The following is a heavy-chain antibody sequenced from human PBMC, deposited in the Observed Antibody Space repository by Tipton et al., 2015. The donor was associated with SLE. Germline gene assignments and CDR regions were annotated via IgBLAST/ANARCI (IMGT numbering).Heavy chain of an antibody. CDR1: GGSISSSTYY. Sequence: TLSLTCTVSGGSISSSTYYWGWIRQPPGKGLEWIGSIYYSGSTYYNPSLKSRVTISVDTSKNQFSLHLSSVTAADTAVYFCARRGVGHYFDYWGQGALITVSS. J-gene: IGHJ4*02. CDR3: ARRGVGHYFDY. D-gene: IGHD1-26*01. CDR2: IYYSGST. V-gene: IGHV4-39*01.